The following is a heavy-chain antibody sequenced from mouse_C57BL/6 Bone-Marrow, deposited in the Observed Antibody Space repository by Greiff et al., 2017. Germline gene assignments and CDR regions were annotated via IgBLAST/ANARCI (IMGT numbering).Heavy chain of an antibody. J-gene: IGHJ1*03. CDR2: IDPSDSET. V-gene: IGHV1-52*01. Sequence: QVQLQQPGAELVRPGSSVKLSCKASGHTFTSYWMHWVKQRPIQGLEWIGNIDPSDSETHYNQKFKDKATLTVDKSSSTAYMQLSSLTSEDSAVYYCARDYYGSSYGRYFDVWGTGTTVTVSS. CDR3: ARDYYGSSYGRYFDV. CDR1: GHTFTSYW. D-gene: IGHD1-1*01.